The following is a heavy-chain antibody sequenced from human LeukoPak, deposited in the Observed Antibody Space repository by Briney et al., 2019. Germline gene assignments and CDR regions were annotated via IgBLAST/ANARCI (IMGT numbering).Heavy chain of an antibody. J-gene: IGHJ1*01. CDR2: IWKDGSDK. CDR1: GLTFNNYW. D-gene: IGHD4-11*01. Sequence: GGSLRLSCAASGLTFNNYWMTWVRQAPGKGLAWVAVIWKDGSDKYYGDSLKGRFTISRDNSKNTVYLQMNSLRVENTAVYFSAKDAQRVCDFGNSLESWGQGALVTVSS. CDR3: AKDAQRVCDFGNSLES. V-gene: IGHV3-33*06.